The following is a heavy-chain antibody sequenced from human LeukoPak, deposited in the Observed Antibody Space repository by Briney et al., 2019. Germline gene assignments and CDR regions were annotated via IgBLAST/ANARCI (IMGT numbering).Heavy chain of an antibody. CDR1: GASVSTYF. V-gene: IGHV4-4*07. CDR2: VYASGTT. CDR3: AKTHCGGGSCDKFDS. Sequence: SETLSLTCTVSGASVSTYFWSWIRQPAGKTMKWIGRVYASGTTYYNPSLRSRVTLSIDTSKNQFSLSLNSVTAADTAVYYCAKTHCGGGSCDKFDSWGQGILVTVSS. D-gene: IGHD2-21*01. J-gene: IGHJ5*01.